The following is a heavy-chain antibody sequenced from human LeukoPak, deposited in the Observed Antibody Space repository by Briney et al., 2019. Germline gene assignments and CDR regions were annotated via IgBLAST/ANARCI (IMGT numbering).Heavy chain of an antibody. CDR3: AKDSGGSGRIEYYFDY. CDR2: ISGSGGST. Sequence: GGSLRLSCAASGFNFSSYAMSWVRQTPGKGLEWVSAISGSGGSTYYADSVKGRITISRDNSKNTLYLQMNSLRAEDTAVYYCAKDSGGSGRIEYYFDYWGQGTLVTVSS. V-gene: IGHV3-23*01. D-gene: IGHD6-19*01. J-gene: IGHJ4*02. CDR1: GFNFSSYA.